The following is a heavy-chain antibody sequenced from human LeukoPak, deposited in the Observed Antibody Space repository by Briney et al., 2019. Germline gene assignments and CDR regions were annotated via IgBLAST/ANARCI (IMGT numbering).Heavy chain of an antibody. CDR2: IYSRESI. CDR3: AGVDRDYYGTDV. V-gene: IGHV4-4*07. D-gene: IGHD3-10*01. Sequence: SETLSLTCTVSGGSISSYYWSWIRQPAGKGLEWIGRIYSRESIFYNPSLKSRVTVSVDTSKNQFSLKVRSVTAADTAVYYCAGVDRDYYGTDVWGQGTTVTVSS. CDR1: GGSISSYY. J-gene: IGHJ6*02.